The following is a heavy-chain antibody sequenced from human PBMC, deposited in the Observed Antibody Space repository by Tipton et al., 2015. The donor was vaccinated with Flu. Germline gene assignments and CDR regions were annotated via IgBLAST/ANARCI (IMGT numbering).Heavy chain of an antibody. CDR2: IYYSGST. CDR3: ARSPGYYFDY. V-gene: IGHV4-59*01. Sequence: TLSLTCTVSGGSISGYYWSWIRQPPGKGLEWIAYIYYSGSTNYNPSLKSRVTISVDMSKNQFSLKLNSVTAADTAVYYCARSPGYYFDYCGQGTLVTVSS. CDR1: GGSISGYY. J-gene: IGHJ4*02.